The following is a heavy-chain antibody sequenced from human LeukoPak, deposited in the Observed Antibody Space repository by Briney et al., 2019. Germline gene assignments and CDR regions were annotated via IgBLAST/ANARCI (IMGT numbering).Heavy chain of an antibody. CDR3: ARGDTAMPTGDFDY. V-gene: IGHV1-2*06. CDR1: GYTFTGYY. Sequence: ASVKVSCKASGYTFTGYYMHWVRQAPGQGLEWMGRINPNSGGTNYAQMFQGRVTMTRDTSISTAYMELSRLRSDDTAIYYCARGDTAMPTGDFDYWGQGTLVTVSS. CDR2: INPNSGGT. J-gene: IGHJ4*02. D-gene: IGHD5-18*01.